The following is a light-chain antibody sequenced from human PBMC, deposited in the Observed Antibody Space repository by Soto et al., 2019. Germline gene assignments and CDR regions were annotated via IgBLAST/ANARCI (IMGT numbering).Light chain of an antibody. CDR1: QSISSW. CDR3: QQYNDNWT. J-gene: IGKJ1*01. Sequence: DIQMTQSPSTLSASVGVRVTITCRASQSISSWLAWYQQKPGQAPKLLIYKASTLQSGVPSRFSGSGSGTEFTLAISSLQPDDSATYYCQQYNDNWTFGQGTKVEIK. CDR2: KAS. V-gene: IGKV1-5*03.